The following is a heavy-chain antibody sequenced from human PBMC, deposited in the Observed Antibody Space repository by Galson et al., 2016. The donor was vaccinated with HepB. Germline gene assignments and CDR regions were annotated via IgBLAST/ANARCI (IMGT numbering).Heavy chain of an antibody. D-gene: IGHD4-17*01. CDR2: ISGSGGIR. Sequence: SLRLSCAASGFTFNSYAMNWVRQAAGKGLEWVSLISGSGGIRHYADSVKGRFIISRDNSKHTLYLQMNSLRAEDTAVYYCAKGHGDYKGNYLDYWGQGALVAVSS. J-gene: IGHJ4*02. CDR1: GFTFNSYA. CDR3: AKGHGDYKGNYLDY. V-gene: IGHV3-23*01.